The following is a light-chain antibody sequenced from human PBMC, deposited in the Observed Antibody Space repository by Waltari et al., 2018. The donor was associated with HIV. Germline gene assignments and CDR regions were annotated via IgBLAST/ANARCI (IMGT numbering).Light chain of an antibody. CDR3: QQRSNWPPVYT. CDR1: QSVSSY. Sequence: EIVLTHSPATLSLSPGERATLSCRASQSVSSYLAVYQQKPGQAPSPLTYDASTRATGIPARFRGSGSGTDFTLTISSLEPEDFAVYYCQQRSNWPPVYTFGQGTKLEIK. CDR2: DAS. V-gene: IGKV3-11*01. J-gene: IGKJ2*01.